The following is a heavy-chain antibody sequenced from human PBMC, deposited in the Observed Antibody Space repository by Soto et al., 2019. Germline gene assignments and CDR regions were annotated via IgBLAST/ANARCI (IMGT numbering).Heavy chain of an antibody. J-gene: IGHJ6*02. CDR2: INPSGGST. Sequence: ASVKVSCKASGYTFTSYYMHWVRQAPGQGLEWMGIINPSGGSTSYAQKFQGRVTMTRDTSTSTVYMELSSPRSEDTAVYYCARVGGPAAGPNYYYYGMDVWGQGTTVTVSS. D-gene: IGHD6-13*01. CDR3: ARVGGPAAGPNYYYYGMDV. V-gene: IGHV1-46*01. CDR1: GYTFTSYY.